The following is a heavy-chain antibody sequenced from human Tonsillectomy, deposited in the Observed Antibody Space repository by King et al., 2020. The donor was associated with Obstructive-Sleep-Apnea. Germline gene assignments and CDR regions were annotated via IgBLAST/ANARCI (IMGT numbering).Heavy chain of an antibody. Sequence: VQLVESGGGLVKPGGSLRLSCAASGFTFSNARMSWVRQAPGKGLEWVGRSRSKTDGGTIDDAAPVKGRFAISRDDSKNMLYLQMNSLTTEDTAIYFCTTESGQSVTGYWGQGTLVTVSS. V-gene: IGHV3-15*01. CDR1: GFTFSNAR. D-gene: IGHD1-20*01. J-gene: IGHJ4*02. CDR2: SRSKTDGGTI. CDR3: TTESGQSVTGY.